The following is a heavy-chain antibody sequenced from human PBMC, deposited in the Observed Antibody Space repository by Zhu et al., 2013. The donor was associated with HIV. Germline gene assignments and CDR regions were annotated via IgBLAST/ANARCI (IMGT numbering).Heavy chain of an antibody. CDR3: ARRYCSSTSCPDYYYYGMDV. CDR2: IIPIFGTA. V-gene: IGHV1-69*01. Sequence: QVQLVQSGAEVKKPGSSVKVSCKASGGTFSSYAISWVQQAPGQGLEWMGGIIPIFGTANYAQKFQGRVTITADESTSTAYMELSSLRSEDTAVYYCARRYCSSTSCPDYYYYGMDVWGQGTTVTVSS. J-gene: IGHJ6*02. CDR1: GGTFSSYA. D-gene: IGHD2-2*01.